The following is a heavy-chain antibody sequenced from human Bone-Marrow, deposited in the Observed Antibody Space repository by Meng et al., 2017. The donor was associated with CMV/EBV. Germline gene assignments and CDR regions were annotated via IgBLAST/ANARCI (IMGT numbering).Heavy chain of an antibody. CDR3: ARDQTYYDFWSGYRNHYYYGMDV. J-gene: IGHJ6*02. D-gene: IGHD3-3*01. V-gene: IGHV3-11*04. CDR1: GFTFSDYY. Sequence: GESLKISCAASGFTFSDYYMSWIRQAPGKGLEWVSYISSSGSTIYYADSVKGRFTISRDNAKNSLYLQMNSLRAEDTAVYYCARDQTYYDFWSGYRNHYYYGMDVWGQGTTVTVSS. CDR2: ISSSGSTI.